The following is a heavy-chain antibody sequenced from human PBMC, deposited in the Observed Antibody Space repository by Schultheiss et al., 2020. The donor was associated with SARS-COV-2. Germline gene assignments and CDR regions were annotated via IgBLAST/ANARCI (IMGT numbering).Heavy chain of an antibody. D-gene: IGHD1/OR15-1a*01. J-gene: IGHJ5*02. CDR2: IYHSGST. CDR1: GGSISSGGYS. CDR3: ATKARTTTSAGWFDP. V-gene: IGHV4-30-2*01. Sequence: LRLSCTVSGGSISSGGYSWSWIRQPPGKGLEWIGYIYHSGSTYYNPSLKSRVTMSVDTSKSQFSLKLSSVTAADTAIYYCATKARTTTSAGWFDPWGPGTLVTVSS.